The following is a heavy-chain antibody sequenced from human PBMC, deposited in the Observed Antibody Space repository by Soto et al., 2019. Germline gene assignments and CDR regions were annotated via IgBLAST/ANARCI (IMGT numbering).Heavy chain of an antibody. CDR3: ARVNTATVRGRYYFDY. V-gene: IGHV4-59*01. D-gene: IGHD5-18*01. CDR2: IYYSGST. CDR1: GGSISSYY. J-gene: IGHJ4*02. Sequence: SETLSLTCTVSGGSISSYYWSWIRQPPGKGLEWIGYIYYSGSTNYNPSLKSRVTISVDTSKNQFSLKLSSVTAADTAVYYCARVNTATVRGRYYFDYWGQGTLVTVSS.